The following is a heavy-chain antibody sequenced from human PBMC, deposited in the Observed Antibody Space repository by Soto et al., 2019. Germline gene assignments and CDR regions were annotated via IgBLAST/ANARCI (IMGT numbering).Heavy chain of an antibody. D-gene: IGHD1-26*01. CDR2: ISAGNGHR. Sequence: QVQLVQSGAEEKKPGATVKFSLKASVYPLSISVVQWARRARAQGRVWRGWISAGNGHRKYSQKFQGRVTITRDTAASTAYMELSSLRSEDTAVYYCARDLTASWDNQGYYYYGMDVWGQGTTVTVSS. CDR1: VYPLSISV. J-gene: IGHJ6*02. CDR3: ARDLTASWDNQGYYYYGMDV. V-gene: IGHV1-3*05.